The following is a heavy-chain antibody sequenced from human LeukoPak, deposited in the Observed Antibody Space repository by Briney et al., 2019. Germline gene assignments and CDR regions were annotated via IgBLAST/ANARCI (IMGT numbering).Heavy chain of an antibody. D-gene: IGHD3-10*01. CDR2: TAGADDVI. J-gene: IGHJ4*02. CDR1: GLTFSDSR. Sequence: GGSLRLSCAVSGLTFSDSRMIWVRQAPEKRLEWVAVTAGADDVIQYAGSVKGRFTISRDNSKNTVDLQLNSLRAEDTAVYYCARDLIGRYTFDYCGQGTLVTVSS. V-gene: IGHV3-23*01. CDR3: ARDLIGRYTFDY.